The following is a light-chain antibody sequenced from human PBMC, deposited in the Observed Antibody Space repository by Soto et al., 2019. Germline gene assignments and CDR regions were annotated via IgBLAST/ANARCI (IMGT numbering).Light chain of an antibody. CDR1: SSNIGSNT. CDR2: TND. Sequence: QSLLTQPPSASGTPGQRVTISCSGRSSNIGSNTVNWYQLLPGTAPKLLIYTNDQRPSGVPARFSGSKSGTSASLAIIGLQSTDEAGYYCATWDDSLNRVVFGGGTKLTVL. V-gene: IGLV1-44*01. CDR3: ATWDDSLNRVV. J-gene: IGLJ2*01.